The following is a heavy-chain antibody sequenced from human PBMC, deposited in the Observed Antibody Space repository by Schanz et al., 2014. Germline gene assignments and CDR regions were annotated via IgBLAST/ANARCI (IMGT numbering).Heavy chain of an antibody. Sequence: QVQLVQSGAEVKKPGASVKVSCKASGYTFTSYGISWVRQAPGQGLEWMGRIIPILGIANYAQNFQGRVTITADRSTSTAYMELSSLRSEDTAVYYCARGYGDSPTDFWGQGTLVTV. CDR2: IIPILGIA. D-gene: IGHD4-17*01. CDR3: ARGYGDSPTDF. J-gene: IGHJ4*02. V-gene: IGHV1-69*04. CDR1: GYTFTSYG.